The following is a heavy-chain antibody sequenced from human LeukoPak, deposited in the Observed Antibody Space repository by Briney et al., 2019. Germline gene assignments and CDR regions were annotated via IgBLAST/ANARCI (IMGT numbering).Heavy chain of an antibody. D-gene: IGHD3-22*01. CDR2: IYHSGNT. V-gene: IGHV4-38-2*01. Sequence: SETLSLTCGVSGYSITNGYYWGWIRQPPGKGLEWIGSIYHSGNTFYNPSLKSRVTISVDTSKNQFSLKLSSVTAADTAVYYCARGYPSLIGNNWFDPWGQGTLVTVSS. CDR3: ARGYPSLIGNNWFDP. J-gene: IGHJ5*02. CDR1: GYSITNGYY.